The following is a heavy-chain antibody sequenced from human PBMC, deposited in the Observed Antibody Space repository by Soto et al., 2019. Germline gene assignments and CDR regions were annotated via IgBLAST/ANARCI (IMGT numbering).Heavy chain of an antibody. J-gene: IGHJ4*02. Sequence: QVQLVQSGAEVKKPGSSVKVSCTASGGTFSSYSINWVRQAPGQGLEWMGEIIPIFGTANYARKLQGRVTIAADESTSTAYMELSSLRSEDTAVYYCARDGGRHSGGIDYWGQGTLVTVSS. CDR2: IIPIFGTA. CDR1: GGTFSSYS. CDR3: ARDGGRHSGGIDY. V-gene: IGHV1-69*01. D-gene: IGHD1-26*01.